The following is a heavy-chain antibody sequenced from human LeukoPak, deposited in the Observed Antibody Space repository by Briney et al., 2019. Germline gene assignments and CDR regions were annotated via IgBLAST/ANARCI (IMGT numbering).Heavy chain of an antibody. D-gene: IGHD3-9*01. Sequence: GGSLRLSCAASGFTFSSYGMHWVRQAPGKGLEWVAVISYDGSNKYYADSVKGRFTISRDNSTNTLYLQMNSLRAEDTAVYYCAKDILTGYYNVGDYWGQGTLVTVSS. J-gene: IGHJ4*02. CDR2: ISYDGSNK. CDR1: GFTFSSYG. V-gene: IGHV3-30*18. CDR3: AKDILTGYYNVGDY.